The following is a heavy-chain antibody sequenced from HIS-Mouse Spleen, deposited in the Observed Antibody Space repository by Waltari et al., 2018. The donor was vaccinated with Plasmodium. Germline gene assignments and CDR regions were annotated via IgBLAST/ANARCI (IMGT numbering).Heavy chain of an antibody. J-gene: IGHJ4*02. V-gene: IGHV2-70*15. CDR2: IDWDDYK. Sequence: QVTLRESGPALVKPTQTLTLTCTFSGFSPSTSGMCVSWIRQPPGKALEWLARIDWDDYKYYSTSLKTRLTISKDTSKNQVVLTMTNMDPVDTATYYCARHKKRGQLVRGYFDYWGQGTLVTVSS. D-gene: IGHD6-6*01. CDR1: GFSPSTSGMC. CDR3: ARHKKRGQLVRGYFDY.